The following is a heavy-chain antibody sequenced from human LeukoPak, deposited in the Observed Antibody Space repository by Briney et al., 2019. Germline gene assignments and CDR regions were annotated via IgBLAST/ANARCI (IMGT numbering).Heavy chain of an antibody. D-gene: IGHD6-19*01. J-gene: IGHJ5*02. CDR3: ARTYSSGLKENWFDP. Sequence: GGYLRLSCAASGCTFSSHATHWVRKAPGKGLEWVAVISYDGSNKYYADSVKGRFTISRDNSKNTLYLQMNSLRAEDTAVYYCARTYSSGLKENWFDPWGQGTLVTVSS. V-gene: IGHV3-30*04. CDR1: GCTFSSHA. CDR2: ISYDGSNK.